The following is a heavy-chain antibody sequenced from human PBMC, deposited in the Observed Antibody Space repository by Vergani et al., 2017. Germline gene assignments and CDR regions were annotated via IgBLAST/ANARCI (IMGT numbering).Heavy chain of an antibody. V-gene: IGHV1-69*04. D-gene: IGHD2-2*01. Sequence: QVQLVQSGAEVKKPGSSVKVSCKASGGTFNNCAISWVRQAPGQGLEWMGRIIPILGIANYAQKFQGRVTITADKSTSTAYMELSSLRPEDTAVYYCARVPPAAENYYYYGMDVWGQGTTVTVSS. CDR3: ARVPPAAENYYYYGMDV. CDR1: GGTFNNCA. J-gene: IGHJ6*02. CDR2: IIPILGIA.